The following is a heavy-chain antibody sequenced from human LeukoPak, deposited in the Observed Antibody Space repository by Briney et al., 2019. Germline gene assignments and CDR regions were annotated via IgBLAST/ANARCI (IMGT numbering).Heavy chain of an antibody. CDR2: MHASGST. CDR1: GGSISSYY. D-gene: IGHD6-6*01. Sequence: SETLSLTCTVSGGSISSYYWSWIRQSAGKGLEWIGRMHASGSTNYNPSLKSRVTMSVDTSKNQFSLNLSSVTAADTAVYYCARDSTSSSAYYYYMDVWGKGTTVTVSS. J-gene: IGHJ6*03. CDR3: ARDSTSSSAYYYYMDV. V-gene: IGHV4-4*07.